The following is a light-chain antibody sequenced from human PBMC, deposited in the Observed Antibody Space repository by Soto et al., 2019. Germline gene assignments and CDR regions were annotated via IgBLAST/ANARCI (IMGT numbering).Light chain of an antibody. Sequence: EIVLTQSPGTLSLSPGERATLSCRASQSASSSYLAWYQQKPGQAPRLLIYVASSRATGIPDRFSGSGSGTDFPLTISRLEPEDFAVYYCQQYSSSPGTFGQGTKVDIK. CDR3: QQYSSSPGT. V-gene: IGKV3-20*01. CDR2: VAS. CDR1: QSASSSY. J-gene: IGKJ1*01.